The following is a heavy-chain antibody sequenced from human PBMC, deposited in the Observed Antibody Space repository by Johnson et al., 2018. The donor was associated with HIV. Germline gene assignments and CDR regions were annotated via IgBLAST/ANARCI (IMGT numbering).Heavy chain of an antibody. CDR1: GFTFSSYG. CDR2: MSFDESNK. D-gene: IGHD1-14*01. Sequence: QVQLVESGGGVVQPGRSLRLSCAASGFTFSSYGMHWVRQAPGKGLEWVAVMSFDESNKYYADSVKGRFTISRDKSKNTLYLQMNRLRAEDTAVYYCARERDATGDAFDIWGQGTMVTVSS. V-gene: IGHV3-30*03. CDR3: ARERDATGDAFDI. J-gene: IGHJ3*02.